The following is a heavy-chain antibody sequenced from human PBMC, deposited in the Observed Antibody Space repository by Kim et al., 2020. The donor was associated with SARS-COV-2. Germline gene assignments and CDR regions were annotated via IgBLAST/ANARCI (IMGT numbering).Heavy chain of an antibody. Sequence: GGSLRLSCAASGFTFSNYGMNWVRQAPGKGLEWVAVILKDGSGTYYADSVRGRFTISRDNSKNTLYLQMNSLRAEDTAVYYCMRGRPAGGAPGVPFDHWGQGTLVTVSS. V-gene: IGHV3-33*01. CDR3: MRGRPAGGAPGVPFDH. CDR2: ILKDGSGT. J-gene: IGHJ4*02. CDR1: GFTFSNYG. D-gene: IGHD3-3*01.